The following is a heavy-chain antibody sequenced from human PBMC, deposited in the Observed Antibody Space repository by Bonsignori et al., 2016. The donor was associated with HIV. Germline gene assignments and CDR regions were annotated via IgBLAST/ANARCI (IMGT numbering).Heavy chain of an antibody. D-gene: IGHD3-10*01. Sequence: QVQLEQSGAGLLKPSETLSLTCAVYGGSFSDYNWSWIRQAPGNGAWSGLETSIIVETPTHNPSLKSRLFISIDTSKKQFSLTLRSVTAADTAVYYCSRGREVYYGSGTYHRVPAADYGM. CDR1: GGSFSDYN. V-gene: IGHV4-34*01. J-gene: IGHJ6*01. CDR2: SIIVETP. CDR3: SRGREVYYGSGTYHRVPAADYGM.